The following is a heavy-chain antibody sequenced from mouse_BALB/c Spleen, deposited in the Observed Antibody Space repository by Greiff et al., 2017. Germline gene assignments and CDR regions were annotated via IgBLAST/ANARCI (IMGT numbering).Heavy chain of an antibody. CDR1: GFTFSSYA. CDR2: ISSGGSYT. D-gene: IGHD1-1*02. J-gene: IGHJ4*01. CDR3: ARDRANYGNYYAMDY. Sequence: EVMLVESGGGLVKPGGSLKLSCAASGFTFSSYAMSWVRQSPEKRLEWVAEISSGGSYTYYPDTVTGRFTISRDNAKNTLYLEMSSLRSEDTAMYYCARDRANYGNYYAMDYWGQGTSVTVSS. V-gene: IGHV5-9-4*01.